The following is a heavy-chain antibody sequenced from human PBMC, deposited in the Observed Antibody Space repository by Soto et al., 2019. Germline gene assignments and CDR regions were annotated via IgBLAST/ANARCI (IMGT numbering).Heavy chain of an antibody. CDR3: ARELSRRGYSYGYPDY. D-gene: IGHD5-18*01. CDR1: GYTFTSYY. CDR2: INPGGGST. Sequence: GASVKVSCKASGYTFTSYYIHWVRRAPGQGLEWMGIINPGGGSTSSAQKFQGRVTMTRDTSTSTVYMELSSLRSEDTAVYYCARELSRRGYSYGYPDYWGLGTLVTVSS. J-gene: IGHJ4*02. V-gene: IGHV1-46*01.